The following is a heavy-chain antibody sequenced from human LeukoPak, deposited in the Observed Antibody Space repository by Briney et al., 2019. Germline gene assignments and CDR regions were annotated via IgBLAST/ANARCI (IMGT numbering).Heavy chain of an antibody. CDR1: KFSFSNYW. CDR2: INSDGSTT. CDR3: ARDVSAAVMPYYYYGMDV. J-gene: IGHJ6*02. V-gene: IGHV3-74*01. D-gene: IGHD2-21*01. Sequence: GGSLRLSCAASKFSFSNYWMFWVRQAPGKGLVWVSRINSDGSTTDYADSVQGRFTISRDNAKNTLYLEMNSLRAEDTAVYYCARDVSAAVMPYYYYGMDVWGPGTTVTVPS.